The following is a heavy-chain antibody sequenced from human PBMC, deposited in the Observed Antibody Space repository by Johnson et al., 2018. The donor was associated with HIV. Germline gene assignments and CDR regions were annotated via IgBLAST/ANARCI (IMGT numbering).Heavy chain of an antibody. V-gene: IGHV3-30*02. CDR1: GFSVSSNY. J-gene: IGHJ3*02. CDR3: ARALVVITDGHAFDI. CDR2: IRSDGSNK. D-gene: IGHD3-22*01. Sequence: QVQLVESGGGTVQPGGSLRLSCAASGFSVSSNYMSWVRQAPGKGLEWVAFIRSDGSNKYYVDSVKGRFTISRDNSKNTLYLKMNSLRVEDTAVYYCARALVVITDGHAFDIWGQGTMVTVSS.